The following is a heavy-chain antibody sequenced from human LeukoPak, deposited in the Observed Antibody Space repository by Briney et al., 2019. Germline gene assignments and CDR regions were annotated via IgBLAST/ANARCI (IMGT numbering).Heavy chain of an antibody. J-gene: IGHJ3*02. CDR2: IYYSGST. D-gene: IGHD6-13*01. V-gene: IGHV4-59*01. Sequence: SETLSLTCTVSGGSISRYYWSWIRQPPGKGLEWIGYIYYSGSTNYNPSLKSRVTISVDTSKNQFSLKLSSVTAADTAVYYCARYRNLYAAAGPDAFDIWGQGTMVTVSS. CDR3: ARYRNLYAAAGPDAFDI. CDR1: GGSISRYY.